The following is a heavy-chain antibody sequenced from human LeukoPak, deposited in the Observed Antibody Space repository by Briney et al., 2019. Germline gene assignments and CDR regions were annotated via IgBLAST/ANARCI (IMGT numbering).Heavy chain of an antibody. Sequence: PGGSLRLSCAASGFTFSSYSMHWVRQAPGKGLEWVACIRYDGSNKYYADSVKGRFTISRDNSKNTLYLQMNSLRAEDTAVYYCAKDRAARPYYYYYMDVWGKGTTVTVSS. CDR1: GFTFSSYS. V-gene: IGHV3-30*02. J-gene: IGHJ6*03. D-gene: IGHD6-6*01. CDR3: AKDRAARPYYYYYMDV. CDR2: IRYDGSNK.